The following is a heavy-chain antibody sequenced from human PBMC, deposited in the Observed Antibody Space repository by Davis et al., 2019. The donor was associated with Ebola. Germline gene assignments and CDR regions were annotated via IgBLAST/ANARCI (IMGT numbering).Heavy chain of an antibody. D-gene: IGHD3-16*01. J-gene: IGHJ4*02. Sequence: ASVKVSCKASGYTFTSYAMHWVRQAPGQGLEWMGIINPSGGSTSYAQKFQGRVTMTRDTSTSTVYMELSSLRSEDTAVYYCARAADYDYIWGSYTPSYWGQGTLVTVSS. CDR1: GYTFTSYA. CDR2: INPSGGST. CDR3: ARAADYDYIWGSYTPSY. V-gene: IGHV1-46*01.